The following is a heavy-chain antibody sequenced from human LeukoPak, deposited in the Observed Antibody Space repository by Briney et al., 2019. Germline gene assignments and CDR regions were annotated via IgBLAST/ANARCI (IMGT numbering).Heavy chain of an antibody. CDR3: ARTNSGSYSGDAFDI. D-gene: IGHD1-26*01. CDR2: IYYSGST. Sequence: SETLSLTCTVSGGSISSYYWSWIRQPPGKGLEWIGYIYYSGSTNYNPSLKSRVTISVDTSKNQFSLKLSSVTAADTAVYYCARTNSGSYSGDAFDIWGQGTMVTVSS. J-gene: IGHJ3*02. CDR1: GGSISSYY. V-gene: IGHV4-59*01.